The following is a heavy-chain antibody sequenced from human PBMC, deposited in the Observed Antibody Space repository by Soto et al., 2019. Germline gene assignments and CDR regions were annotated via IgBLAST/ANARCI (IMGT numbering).Heavy chain of an antibody. J-gene: IGHJ4*02. V-gene: IGHV3-13*04. CDR1: GFTFSIYD. Sequence: GGSLRLSCSASGFTFSIYDIHWVRQGPGKGLEWVSAIGTAGDTNYAGSVKGRFTISRENAKNSLYLQMNSLRAGDTAIYFCARAIGPTLFDYWGQGTLVTVSS. CDR3: ARAIGPTLFDY. CDR2: IGTAGDT. D-gene: IGHD3-22*01.